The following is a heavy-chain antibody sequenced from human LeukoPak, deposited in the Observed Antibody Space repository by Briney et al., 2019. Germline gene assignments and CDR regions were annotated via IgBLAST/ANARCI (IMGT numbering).Heavy chain of an antibody. J-gene: IGHJ4*02. V-gene: IGHV3-11*01. CDR1: GFTFSDYY. Sequence: GSLRLSCAASGFTFSDYYMSWIRQAPGEGLEWVSYISSSGSTIYYADSVKGRFTISRDNAKNSLYLQMNSLRAEDTAVYYCARVFSYGDFYDYWGQGTLVTVSS. CDR2: ISSSGSTI. D-gene: IGHD4-17*01. CDR3: ARVFSYGDFYDY.